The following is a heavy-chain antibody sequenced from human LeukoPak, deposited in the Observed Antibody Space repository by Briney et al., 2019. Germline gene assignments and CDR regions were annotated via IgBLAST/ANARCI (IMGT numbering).Heavy chain of an antibody. Sequence: SETLSLTCTVSGGSISSYYWSWIRQPPGKGLEWIGEINHSGSTNSNPSLKSRVTISVDTSKNQFSLKLSSVTAADTAVYYCARGGWNKFDYWGQGALVTVSS. CDR1: GGSISSYY. CDR3: ARGGWNKFDY. CDR2: INHSGST. J-gene: IGHJ4*02. D-gene: IGHD1-1*01. V-gene: IGHV4-34*01.